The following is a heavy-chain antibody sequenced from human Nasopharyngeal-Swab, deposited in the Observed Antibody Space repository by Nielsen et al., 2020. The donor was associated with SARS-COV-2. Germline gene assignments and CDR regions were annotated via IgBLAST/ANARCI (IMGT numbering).Heavy chain of an antibody. D-gene: IGHD3-10*01. CDR3: ARASGSGSFDY. J-gene: IGHJ4*02. V-gene: IGHV3-7*01. CDR1: GFTFGSYW. Sequence: GGSLRLSCAASGFTFGSYWMSWVRQAPGKGLEWVANIKQDGSEKYYVDSVKGRFTISRDNAKNSLYLQMNSLRAEDTAVYYCARASGSGSFDYWGQGTLVTVSS. CDR2: IKQDGSEK.